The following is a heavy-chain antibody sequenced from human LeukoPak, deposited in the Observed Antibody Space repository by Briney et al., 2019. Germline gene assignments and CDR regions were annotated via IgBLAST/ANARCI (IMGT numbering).Heavy chain of an antibody. CDR3: ARDREDYYDTWGAFDI. CDR1: GFTFSSYA. CDR2: KSYDGSNE. D-gene: IGHD3-22*01. V-gene: IGHV3-30-3*01. Sequence: GGSLRLSCAASGFTFSSYAMHWVRQAPGKGLEWVAVKSYDGSNEYYADSVKGRFTISRDNSKNTLYLQMNSLRAEDTAVYYCARDREDYYDTWGAFDIWGQGTMVTVSS. J-gene: IGHJ3*02.